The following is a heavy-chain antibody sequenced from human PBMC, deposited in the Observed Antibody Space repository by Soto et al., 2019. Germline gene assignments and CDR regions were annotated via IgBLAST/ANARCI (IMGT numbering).Heavy chain of an antibody. CDR1: GFPFSAYN. V-gene: IGHV3-21*01. D-gene: IGHD3-16*01. CDR3: SRSPEVGVRGDY. CDR2: ITVGSSHI. J-gene: IGHJ4*02. Sequence: GGSLRLSCTVSGFPFSAYNINWVRQAPGKGLEWVSSITVGSSHIYQPNSMKGRFTISRDDAKNSVYLQIDSLRDEDTALYHCSRSPEVGVRGDYWGQGTLVTVSS.